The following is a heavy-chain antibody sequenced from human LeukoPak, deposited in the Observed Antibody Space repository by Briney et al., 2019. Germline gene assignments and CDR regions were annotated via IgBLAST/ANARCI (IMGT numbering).Heavy chain of an antibody. CDR1: GGSISSYY. J-gene: IGHJ6*03. Sequence: KPSETLSLTCTVSGGSISSYYWSWIRQPPGKGLGGIGYIYYSGSTNYNPSLKSRVTISVDTSTNQFSLKLSSVTAADTAVYYCARDRVESGFVGGYYYYYMDVWGKGTTVTVSS. CDR3: ARDRVESGFVGGYYYYYMDV. V-gene: IGHV4-59*01. D-gene: IGHD3-10*01. CDR2: IYYSGST.